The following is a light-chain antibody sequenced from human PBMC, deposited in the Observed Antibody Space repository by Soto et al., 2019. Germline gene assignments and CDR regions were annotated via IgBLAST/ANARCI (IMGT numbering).Light chain of an antibody. J-gene: IGLJ2*01. CDR2: DNN. CDR3: GTWDSSLSAVL. V-gene: IGLV1-51*01. Sequence: QSVLTQPPSVSAAPGQKVTISCSGSSSNIGNNYVSWYQHLPGTAPKLLIYDNNQRPLGIPDRFSGSKSGTSATLGITGLQTGDEADYYCGTWDSSLSAVLFGGGTKLTVL. CDR1: SSNIGNNY.